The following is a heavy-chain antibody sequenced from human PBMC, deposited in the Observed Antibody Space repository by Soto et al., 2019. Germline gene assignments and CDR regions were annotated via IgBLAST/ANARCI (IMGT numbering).Heavy chain of an antibody. Sequence: GGSLRLSCAASGFTVSSNFMSWVRQAPGKGLEWVSVIYGGGTTYYSDSVKGRFTISRDNSKNTLYLQMNSLRAEDTAVYYCARGRSDGYRLDYWGQGTLVPVSS. V-gene: IGHV3-53*01. D-gene: IGHD5-12*01. CDR2: IYGGGTT. CDR3: ARGRSDGYRLDY. J-gene: IGHJ4*02. CDR1: GFTVSSNF.